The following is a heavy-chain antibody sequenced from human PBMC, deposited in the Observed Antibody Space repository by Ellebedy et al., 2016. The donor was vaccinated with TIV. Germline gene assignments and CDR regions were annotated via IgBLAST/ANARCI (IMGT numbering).Heavy chain of an antibody. CDR1: GFTFSNYD. CDR2: IGTAGDT. Sequence: GESLKISGAASGFTFSNYDMHWVRQATGKGLEWVSGIGTAGDTYYPGSVKGRFTISRENAKNSLFLQMTSLRDGDTAVYYCARGRYGPWGQGTLVTVSS. V-gene: IGHV3-13*01. D-gene: IGHD3-10*01. J-gene: IGHJ5*02. CDR3: ARGRYGP.